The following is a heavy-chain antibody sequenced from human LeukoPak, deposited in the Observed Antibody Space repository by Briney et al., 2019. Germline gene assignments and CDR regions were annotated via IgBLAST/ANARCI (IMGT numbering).Heavy chain of an antibody. CDR1: GYTFTSYY. D-gene: IGHD1-26*01. J-gene: IGHJ4*02. CDR3: ARDSPISGSYYGGLGY. CDR2: INPSGGST. Sequence: ASVNVSCKASGYTFTSYYMHWVRQAPGQGLERMGIINPSGGSTSYAQKFQGRVTMTRDTSTSTVYMELSSLRSEDTAVYYCARDSPISGSYYGGLGYWGQGTLVTVSS. V-gene: IGHV1-46*01.